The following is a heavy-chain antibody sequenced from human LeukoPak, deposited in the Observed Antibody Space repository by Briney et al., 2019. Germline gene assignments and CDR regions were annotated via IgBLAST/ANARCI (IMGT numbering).Heavy chain of an antibody. V-gene: IGHV3-7*04. CDR1: GFPFSNYW. CDR2: IKHDGCEQ. Sequence: PGGSLRLSCVASGFPFSNYWMRWVRQAPGKGLAWVAKIKHDGCEQPCVDSVKGRFTISRDNAKNSVYLEMTSLRGEDTAVYYSATDMYYWGQGTLVTVSS. CDR3: ATDMYY. J-gene: IGHJ4*02.